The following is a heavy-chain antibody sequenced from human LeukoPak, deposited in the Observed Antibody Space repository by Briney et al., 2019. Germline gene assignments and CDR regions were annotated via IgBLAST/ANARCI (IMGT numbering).Heavy chain of an antibody. CDR1: GGSISSGDYY. J-gene: IGHJ4*02. CDR2: IYYSGSA. CDR3: ARAIGWDFATVSFDY. D-gene: IGHD4-17*01. V-gene: IGHV4-30-4*01. Sequence: SETLSLTCTVSGGSISSGDYYWSWIRQPPGKGLEWIGYIYYSGSAYYNPSLKSRVTISVDTSKNQFSLKLSSVTAADTAVYCCARAIGWDFATVSFDYWGQGTLVTVSP.